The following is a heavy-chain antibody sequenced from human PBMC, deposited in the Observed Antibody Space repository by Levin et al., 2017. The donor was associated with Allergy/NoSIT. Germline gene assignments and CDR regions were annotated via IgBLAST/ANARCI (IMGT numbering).Heavy chain of an antibody. CDR3: VKGGEVDTAMVDFDY. V-gene: IGHV3-64D*06. J-gene: IGHJ4*02. Sequence: GGSLRLSCSASGFTFSSYAMHWVRQAPGKGLEYVSAISSNGGSTYYADSVKGRFTISRDNSKNTLYLQMSSLRAEDTAVYYCVKGGEVDTAMVDFDYWGQGTLVTVSS. D-gene: IGHD5-18*01. CDR1: GFTFSSYA. CDR2: ISSNGGST.